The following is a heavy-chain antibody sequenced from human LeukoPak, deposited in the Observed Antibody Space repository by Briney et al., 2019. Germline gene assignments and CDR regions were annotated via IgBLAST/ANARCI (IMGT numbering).Heavy chain of an antibody. D-gene: IGHD3-10*01. CDR3: ARDSPVLLWFGEYFDY. Sequence: GGSLRLSCAASGFTFSDNYMSWIRQAPGKGLEWVSYISSSGSIYYADSVKGRFTISRDNAKNSLYLQMNSLRAEDTAVYYCARDSPVLLWFGEYFDYWGQGTLVTVSS. CDR2: ISSSGSI. CDR1: GFTFSDNY. V-gene: IGHV3-11*04. J-gene: IGHJ4*02.